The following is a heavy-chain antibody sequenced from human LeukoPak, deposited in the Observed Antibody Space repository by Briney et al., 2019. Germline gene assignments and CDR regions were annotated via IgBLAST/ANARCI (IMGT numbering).Heavy chain of an antibody. J-gene: IGHJ6*03. Sequence: ASVKVSCKASGYTFTGYYMHWVRQAPGQGLEWMGWINPNSGGTNYAQKFQGRVTMTRDTSISTAYMELSRLRSDDTAVYYCARDREPHYYDSSGYPLYYYYYYMDVWGKGTTVTISS. CDR2: INPNSGGT. D-gene: IGHD3-22*01. CDR1: GYTFTGYY. V-gene: IGHV1-2*02. CDR3: ARDREPHYYDSSGYPLYYYYYYMDV.